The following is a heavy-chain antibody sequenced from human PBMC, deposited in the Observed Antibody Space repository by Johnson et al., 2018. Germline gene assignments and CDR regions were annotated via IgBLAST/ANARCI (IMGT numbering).Heavy chain of an antibody. D-gene: IGHD5-24*01. CDR2: IKSKTDGGTT. Sequence: VQLVESGGGLVKPGGSLRLSCAASGFTFSNAWMNWVRQAPGKGLEWVGRIKSKTDGGTTDYAAPGKGRFTISRDDSKNSLYLQMNSLRAEDTAVYYCARERGRWSSAFDIWGQGTMVTVSS. CDR3: ARERGRWSSAFDI. J-gene: IGHJ3*02. V-gene: IGHV3-15*07. CDR1: GFTFSNAW.